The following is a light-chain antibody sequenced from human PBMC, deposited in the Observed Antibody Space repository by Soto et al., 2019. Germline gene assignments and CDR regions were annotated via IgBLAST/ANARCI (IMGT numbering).Light chain of an antibody. CDR3: SSYTRSSTLYVV. V-gene: IGLV2-14*01. J-gene: IGLJ2*01. CDR1: SSDVGGYNY. Sequence: QSVLTQPASVSGSPGQSITISCTGTSSDVGGYNYVSWYQQHPGKAPKLMIYDVSNRPSGVSNRFSGSKSGNTASLTISGLQAEDEADYYCSSYTRSSTLYVVFAGGTPLTVL. CDR2: DVS.